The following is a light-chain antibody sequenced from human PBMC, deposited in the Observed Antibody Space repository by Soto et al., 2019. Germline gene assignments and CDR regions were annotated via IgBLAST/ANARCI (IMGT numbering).Light chain of an antibody. CDR3: QQFSSYPLT. CDR2: DAS. Sequence: EIGFTHSPDTLSFSPGERATLSCRASQSVSSNLAWYQQKPGQAPRLLIYDASSRATGIPDRFSGGGSGTDFTLTISRLEPEDFAVYYCQQFSSYPLTFGGGTKVDIK. V-gene: IGKV3-20*01. J-gene: IGKJ4*01. CDR1: QSVSSN.